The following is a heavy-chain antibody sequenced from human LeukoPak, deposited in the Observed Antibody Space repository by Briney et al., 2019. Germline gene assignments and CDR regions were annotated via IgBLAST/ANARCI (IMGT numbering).Heavy chain of an antibody. Sequence: GRSLRLSCAASGFTLDDYAMHWVRQAPGKGLEWVSSISSSSSYIYYADSVKGRFTISRDNAKNSLYLQMNSLRAEDTAVYYCARDLLSFPFDPWGQGTLVTVSS. V-gene: IGHV3-21*01. CDR2: ISSSSSYI. CDR1: GFTLDDYA. J-gene: IGHJ5*02. D-gene: IGHD3-16*02. CDR3: ARDLLSFPFDP.